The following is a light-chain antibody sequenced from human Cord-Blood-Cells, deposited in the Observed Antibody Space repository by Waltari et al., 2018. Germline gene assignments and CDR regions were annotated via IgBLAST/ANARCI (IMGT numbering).Light chain of an antibody. CDR1: QSLSSW. CDR3: QQYNSYGT. CDR2: DDS. J-gene: IGKJ1*01. V-gene: IGKV1-5*01. Sequence: DIQMTQSPSTLSASVGDRVPITCRASQSLSSWLAWYQQKPGKAPKLLIYDDSSLESGLPSRFSGSMYGTEFTRPVSGLQPDDFATYCCQQYNSYGTFGQGTKVEIK.